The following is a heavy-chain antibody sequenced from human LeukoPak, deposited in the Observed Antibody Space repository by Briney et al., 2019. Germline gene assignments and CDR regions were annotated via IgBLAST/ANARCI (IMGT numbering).Heavy chain of an antibody. V-gene: IGHV3-15*01. CDR1: GLTFSNAW. Sequence: GGSLRLSCAASGLTFSNAWMSWVRQAPGKELEWVDRILSKIGGETTEYAASVKGRFTISRDDSRDTVYLQMNSLKTEDTAVYYCTRHHKEWAFGYWGQGTLVTVSS. D-gene: IGHD1-26*01. CDR2: ILSKIGGETT. CDR3: TRHHKEWAFGY. J-gene: IGHJ4*02.